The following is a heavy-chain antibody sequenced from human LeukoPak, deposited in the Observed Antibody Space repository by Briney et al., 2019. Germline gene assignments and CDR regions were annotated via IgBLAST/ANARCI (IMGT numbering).Heavy chain of an antibody. CDR1: KFSFSDYA. V-gene: IGHV3-30-3*01. CDR3: ARDLRWLQTFDH. D-gene: IGHD5-24*01. CDR2: ISFDGSNK. Sequence: GGSLILSCAASKFSFSDYAMHWVRQAPGKGLEWVAIISFDGSNKNYADSVKGRFTISRDNSRNTLYLQMNSLTPEDTAVYFCARDLRWLQTFDHWGQGSLVSVSS. J-gene: IGHJ4*02.